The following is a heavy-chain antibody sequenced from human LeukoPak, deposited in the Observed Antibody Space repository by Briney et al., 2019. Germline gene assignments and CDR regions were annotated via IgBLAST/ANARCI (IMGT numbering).Heavy chain of an antibody. D-gene: IGHD1-1*01. CDR3: ARSPATTKIYYFDF. Sequence: GGSLRLSCAASGFTFSSYVMHWVRQAPGKGLEWVAVVSYDGSNKNADSVKGRFTISRDDWKNTLYLQMNSLGAEDTAVYYCARSPATTKIYYFDFWGQGTLVTVSS. V-gene: IGHV3-30*04. CDR2: VSYDGSN. J-gene: IGHJ4*02. CDR1: GFTFSSYV.